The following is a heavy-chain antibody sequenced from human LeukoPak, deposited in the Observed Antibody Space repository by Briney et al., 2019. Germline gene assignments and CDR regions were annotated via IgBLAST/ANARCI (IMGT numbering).Heavy chain of an antibody. D-gene: IGHD3-16*02. CDR1: GFTFSNYW. Sequence: PGGSLSLSCAASGFTFSNYWMSWVRQAPGKGLEWVANIKEDGSEKYYVDSVKGRFTISRDNAKNSLYLQMNSLRAEDTAVYYCARVRLRLGELSYPSLFDYWGQGTLVTVSS. J-gene: IGHJ4*02. CDR2: IKEDGSEK. V-gene: IGHV3-7*01. CDR3: ARVRLRLGELSYPSLFDY.